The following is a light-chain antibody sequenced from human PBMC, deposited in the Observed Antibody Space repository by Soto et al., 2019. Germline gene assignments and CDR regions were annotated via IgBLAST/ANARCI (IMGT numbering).Light chain of an antibody. Sequence: QSALTQPPSASGSPGQSVAFSCTGTSSDVGGYNYVSWYQLHPGKAPKLMIYEVNMRPSGVPDRFSGSKSGNTASLTVSGLRAEDEADYYCSSYAGSNNYVFGTGTKVTVL. CDR3: SSYAGSNNYV. CDR1: SSDVGGYNY. V-gene: IGLV2-8*01. J-gene: IGLJ1*01. CDR2: EVN.